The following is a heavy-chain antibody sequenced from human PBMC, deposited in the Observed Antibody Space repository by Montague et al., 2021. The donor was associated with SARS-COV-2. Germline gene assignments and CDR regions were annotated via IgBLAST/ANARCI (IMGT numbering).Heavy chain of an antibody. CDR3: ARDLAGYYGSGSYGGMDV. J-gene: IGHJ6*04. V-gene: IGHV4-34*01. CDR1: GGSFSGYY. D-gene: IGHD3-10*01. Sequence: SETLSLTCAVYGGSFSGYYWSWIRQPPGKGLEWIGEINHSGSTNYNPSLKSRVTISVDTSKNQFSLKLSSVTAADTAVYYCARDLAGYYGSGSYGGMDVWGKGTTVTVSS. CDR2: INHSGST.